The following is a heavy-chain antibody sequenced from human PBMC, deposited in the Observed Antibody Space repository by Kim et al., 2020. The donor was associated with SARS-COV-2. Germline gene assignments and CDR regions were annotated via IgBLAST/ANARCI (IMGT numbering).Heavy chain of an antibody. CDR1: GGSISSSSYY. V-gene: IGHV4-39*07. CDR3: ARAIQLWSYYFDY. Sequence: SETLSLTCTVSGGSISSSSYYWGWIRQPPGKGLEWIGSIYYSGSTYYNPSLKSRVTISVDTSKNQFSLKLSSVTAADTAVYYCARAIQLWSYYFDYWGQGTLVTVSS. J-gene: IGHJ4*02. CDR2: IYYSGST. D-gene: IGHD5-18*01.